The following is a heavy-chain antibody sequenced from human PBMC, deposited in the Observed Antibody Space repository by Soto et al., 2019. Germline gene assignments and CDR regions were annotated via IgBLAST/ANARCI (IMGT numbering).Heavy chain of an antibody. J-gene: IGHJ6*03. CDR2: IYYSGST. V-gene: IGHV4-59*08. CDR3: ARHVVAAAGLNYYYYMDV. D-gene: IGHD6-13*01. Sequence: SETLSLTCTVSGGSISSYYWSWIRQPPGKGLEWIGYIYYSGSTNYNPSLKSRVTISVDTSKNQFSLKLSSVTAADTAVYYCARHVVAAAGLNYYYYMDVWGNGTTVTVSS. CDR1: GGSISSYY.